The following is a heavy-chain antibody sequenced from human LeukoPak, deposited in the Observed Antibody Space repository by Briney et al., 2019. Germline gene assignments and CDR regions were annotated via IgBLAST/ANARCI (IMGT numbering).Heavy chain of an antibody. CDR2: IYSGGST. CDR1: GFTVSSNY. CDR3: ARTSIDYYYDSSGYYLDY. J-gene: IGHJ4*02. D-gene: IGHD3-22*01. Sequence: PGGSLRLSCAASGFTVSSNYMSWVRQAPGKGLEWVSVIYSGGSTYYADSVKGRFTISRDNSKNTLYLQMNSLRAEDTAVYYCARTSIDYYYDSSGYYLDYWGQGTLATVSS. V-gene: IGHV3-53*01.